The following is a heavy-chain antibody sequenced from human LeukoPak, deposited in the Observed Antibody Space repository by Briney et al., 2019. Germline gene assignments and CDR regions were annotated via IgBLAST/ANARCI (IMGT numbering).Heavy chain of an antibody. V-gene: IGHV4-59*01. J-gene: IGHJ6*02. CDR1: GGSISSYY. D-gene: IGHD4-17*01. CDR2: IYYSGST. Sequence: SETLSLTCTVSGGSISSYYWSWIRQPPGKGLEWIGYIYYSGSTNYNPSLKGRVTISVDTSKNQFSLKLSSVTAADTAVYYCARDSTASYYYGMDVWGQGTTVTVSS. CDR3: ARDSTASYYYGMDV.